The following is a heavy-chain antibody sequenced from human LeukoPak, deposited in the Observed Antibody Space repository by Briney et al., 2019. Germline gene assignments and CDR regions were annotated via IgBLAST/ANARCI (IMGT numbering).Heavy chain of an antibody. D-gene: IGHD1-26*01. CDR3: VRPPSGGDPVDH. V-gene: IGHV1-8*01. CDR2: MSPKSGKT. CDR1: GYTFTNYD. J-gene: IGHJ4*02. Sequence: GASVTVSFTSSGYTFTNYDINWVRQAPGHGQEWMGWMSPKSGKTGYAQKFQARVSMTRDNSISTVYMDLSSLRSEDTAVYYCVRPPSGGDPVDHWGQGTPVTVSS.